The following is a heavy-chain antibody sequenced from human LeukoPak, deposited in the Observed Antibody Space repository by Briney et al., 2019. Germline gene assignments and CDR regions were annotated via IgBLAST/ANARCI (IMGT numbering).Heavy chain of an antibody. CDR1: GFTFSSYG. CDR3: ARDRKIVGTTTYYYGMDV. V-gene: IGHV3-23*01. D-gene: IGHD1-26*01. CDR2: ISGSGGTT. Sequence: PGGSLRLSCAASGFTFSSYGMTWVRQAPGKGLEWVSTISGSGGTTYYTDSVEGRFTISRDSSKSTLWLQMNSLRAEDTAVYYCARDRKIVGTTTYYYGMDVWGQGTTVTVSS. J-gene: IGHJ6*02.